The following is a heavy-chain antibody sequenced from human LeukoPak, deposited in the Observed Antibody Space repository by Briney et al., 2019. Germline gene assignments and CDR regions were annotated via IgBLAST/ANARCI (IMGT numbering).Heavy chain of an antibody. J-gene: IGHJ6*02. Sequence: PGGSLRLSCAASGFTFSSYWMSWVRQAPGKGLEWVANIKQDGSEKYYVDSVKGRFTISRDNAKNSLYLQMNSLRAEDTAVYYCARGAGPRPPYYYGVDVWGQGTAVTVSS. D-gene: IGHD6-6*01. CDR1: GFTFSSYW. V-gene: IGHV3-7*03. CDR3: ARGAGPRPPYYYGVDV. CDR2: IKQDGSEK.